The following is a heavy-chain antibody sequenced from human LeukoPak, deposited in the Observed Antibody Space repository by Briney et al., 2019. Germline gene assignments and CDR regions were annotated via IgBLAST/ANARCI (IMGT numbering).Heavy chain of an antibody. V-gene: IGHV1-18*01. J-gene: IGHJ4*02. CDR2: ISPYNDNT. Sequence: ASVKVSCKASGYTFTSYGISWVRQAPGQGLEWMGWISPYNDNTNYAQRLQGRVSMTTDTSTSTAYMELRSLRSDDTAVYYCARFATGGLYYFDYWGQGTLVTVSS. CDR3: ARFATGGLYYFDY. D-gene: IGHD2-8*02. CDR1: GYTFTSYG.